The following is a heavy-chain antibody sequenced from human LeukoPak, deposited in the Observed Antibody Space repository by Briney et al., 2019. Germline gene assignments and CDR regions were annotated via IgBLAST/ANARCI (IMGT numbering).Heavy chain of an antibody. CDR3: ARGLDFVGYGSGSLVDY. J-gene: IGHJ4*02. CDR2: IYSGGST. CDR1: GFTVSSNY. Sequence: GGSLRLSCAASGFTVSSNYMSWVRQAPGKGLEWVSVIYSGGSTYYADSVKGRFTSSKYNSKNTLYLQMSSLRAEDTAVYYCARGLDFVGYGSGSLVDYWGQGTLVTVSS. D-gene: IGHD3-10*01. V-gene: IGHV3-66*02.